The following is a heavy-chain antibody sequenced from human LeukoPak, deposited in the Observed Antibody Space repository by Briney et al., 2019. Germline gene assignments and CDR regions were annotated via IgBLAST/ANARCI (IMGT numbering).Heavy chain of an antibody. V-gene: IGHV4-59*08. CDR3: AGRQRIVVGSPNHAFDI. J-gene: IGHJ3*02. CDR1: GGSISSYY. Sequence: NPSETLSLTCTVSGGSISSYYWSWIRQPPGKGLERIGYIYYSGSTNYNPSLKSRVTISVDTSKNQFSLKLSSVTAADTAVYYCAGRQRIVVGSPNHAFDIWGQGTMVTVSS. CDR2: IYYSGST. D-gene: IGHD3-22*01.